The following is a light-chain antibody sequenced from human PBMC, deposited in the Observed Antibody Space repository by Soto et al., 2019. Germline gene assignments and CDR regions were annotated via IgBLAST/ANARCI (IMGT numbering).Light chain of an antibody. Sequence: DVQFTQSPSFLSASVLYRVTRTCRASQSISSYLNWYQQKPGKAPKLLIYAASSLQSGVPSRFSGSGSGTEFTLTISSLQPDDFATYYCQQYNSYARGTFGQGTKVDIK. CDR3: QQYNSYARGT. J-gene: IGKJ1*01. CDR2: AAS. CDR1: QSISSY. V-gene: IGKV1-9*01.